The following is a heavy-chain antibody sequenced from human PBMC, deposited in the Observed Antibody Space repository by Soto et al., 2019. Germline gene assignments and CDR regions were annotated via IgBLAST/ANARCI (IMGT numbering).Heavy chain of an antibody. J-gene: IGHJ4*02. CDR3: ARGHLPGGNTFYYDY. D-gene: IGHD2-15*01. CDR2: ISHSGSGT. Sequence: QVQLQQWGAGLLKPSETLTLTCTVYGGSFSGNYWSWIRQPPGMGLEWIGEISHSGSGTNYHPSLKSRVTISVDTSKHQISLTLSSVTAADTAMYYCARGHLPGGNTFYYDYWGQGTLVSVSS. CDR1: GGSFSGNY. V-gene: IGHV4-34*01.